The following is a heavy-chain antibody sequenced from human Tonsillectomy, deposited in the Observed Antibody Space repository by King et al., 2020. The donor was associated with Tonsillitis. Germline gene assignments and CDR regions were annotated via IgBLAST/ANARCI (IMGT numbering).Heavy chain of an antibody. V-gene: IGHV1-2*02. D-gene: IGHD3-10*01. Sequence: VQLVESGAEVKKPGASVKVSCKASGYTFTGYHMHWVRQARGQGLEGMGWVSPNSGGPNYAQMFQGRVTMTRDTSITTAYMELSGLRSDDTAVYYCAKIGTAYGAFDIWGQGTMVTVSS. J-gene: IGHJ3*02. CDR1: GYTFTGYH. CDR3: AKIGTAYGAFDI. CDR2: VSPNSGGP.